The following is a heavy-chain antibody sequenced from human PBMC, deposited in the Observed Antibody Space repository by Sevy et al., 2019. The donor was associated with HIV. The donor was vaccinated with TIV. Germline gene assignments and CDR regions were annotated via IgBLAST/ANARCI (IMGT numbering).Heavy chain of an antibody. V-gene: IGHV3-53*01. CDR3: ARSPYGDNGLYY. Sequence: GGSLRLSCAASGFTVSSNYMSWVRQAPGKGLEWVSVIYSGGSTYYADSVKGRFTISRDNSKNTLYLQMNSLRAEDTAMYYCARSPYGDNGLYYWGQGTLVTVSS. CDR1: GFTVSSNY. D-gene: IGHD4-17*01. J-gene: IGHJ4*02. CDR2: IYSGGST.